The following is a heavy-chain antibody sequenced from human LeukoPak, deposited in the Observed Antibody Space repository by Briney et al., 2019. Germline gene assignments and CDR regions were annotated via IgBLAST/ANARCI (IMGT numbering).Heavy chain of an antibody. CDR2: TKSKTDDGTT. J-gene: IGHJ4*02. Sequence: AGSLRLSCAASGFTFSNAWMSWVRQAPGKRLQWVGRTKSKTDDGTTDYAAPVKGRFTISRDDSKNTLYLQMNSLKTEDTAVYYCTTGGVGRLGSTPYQLLLWSFDYWGQGTLVTVSS. CDR1: GFTFSNAW. D-gene: IGHD2-2*01. V-gene: IGHV3-15*01. CDR3: TTGGVGRLGSTPYQLLLWSFDY.